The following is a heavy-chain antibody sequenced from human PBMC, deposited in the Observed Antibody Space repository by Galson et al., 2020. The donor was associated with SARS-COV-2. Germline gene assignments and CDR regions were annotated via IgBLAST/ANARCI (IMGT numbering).Heavy chain of an antibody. CDR3: AREGSGGCDY. D-gene: IGHD6-19*01. J-gene: IGHJ4*02. Sequence: ASVKVSCKASGYIFTGFYMHWVRQAPGQGLEWMGWINPNSGGTNYAQRFQGSVTMTRDTSTSTVYMELSSLRSEDTAVYYCAREGSGGCDYWGQGTLVTVSS. CDR2: INPNSGGT. V-gene: IGHV1-2*02. CDR1: GYIFTGFY.